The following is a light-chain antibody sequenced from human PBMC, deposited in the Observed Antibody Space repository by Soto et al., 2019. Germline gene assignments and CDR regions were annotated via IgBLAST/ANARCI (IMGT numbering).Light chain of an antibody. CDR1: SSNIGTNY. Sequence: QSVLTQPPSASGTPGQRVTISCVGSSSNIGTNYVHWYQQLPGTAPKLLIYLNDQRPSGVPDRFSGSKSGTSASLAISGLRSEDEADYFCAAWDGSLDGRFVFGTGTKLTVL. J-gene: IGLJ1*01. V-gene: IGLV1-47*02. CDR2: LND. CDR3: AAWDGSLDGRFV.